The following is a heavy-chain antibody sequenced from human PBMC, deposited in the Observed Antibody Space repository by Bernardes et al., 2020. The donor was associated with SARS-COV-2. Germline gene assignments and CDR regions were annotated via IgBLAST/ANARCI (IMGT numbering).Heavy chain of an antibody. CDR2: ISSGGVST. Sequence: VGSLSLSCIASGFTFNSHAMHWVRQAPGKGLKYVAGISSGGVSTTYADSVKGRVTISRDNFKNTLYLQMGSLRPEDTAVYYCARADFSGWDTAYGLDVWRQGTTVTVSS. J-gene: IGHJ6*02. CDR3: ARADFSGWDTAYGLDV. CDR1: GFTFNSHA. D-gene: IGHD6-19*01. V-gene: IGHV3-64*02.